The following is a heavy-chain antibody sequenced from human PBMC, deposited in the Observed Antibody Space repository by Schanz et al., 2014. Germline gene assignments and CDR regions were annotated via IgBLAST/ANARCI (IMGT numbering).Heavy chain of an antibody. J-gene: IGHJ5*02. CDR2: SHYGGKT. CDR3: ARLGSPHCATSDCHHDWFGP. V-gene: IGHV4-39*01. D-gene: IGHD1-26*01. CDR1: GGSISLDIYH. Sequence: QLQLQESGPGLVKPSETLSLTCTVSGGSISLDIYHWGWIRQPPGKGLEWIGSSHYGGKTYFNPSLKSRAPMSVAPSRTQSSLSLSSVTAADTAVYYCARLGSPHCATSDCHHDWFGPWGQGTLVTVSS.